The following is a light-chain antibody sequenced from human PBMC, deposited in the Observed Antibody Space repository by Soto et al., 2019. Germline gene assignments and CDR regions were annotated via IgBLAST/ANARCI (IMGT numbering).Light chain of an antibody. Sequence: QSVLTQPPSTSGTPGQRVTISCSGSSSNIGTNLVSWYQLLPGPDPKLLIYGNEERPSAGPGRFSGSKSGTSASLAISGRQSEDAADYYCAGWDGSLNGVLFGGGTKLTVL. J-gene: IGLJ2*01. CDR2: GNE. CDR1: SSNIGTNL. V-gene: IGLV1-44*01. CDR3: AGWDGSLNGVL.